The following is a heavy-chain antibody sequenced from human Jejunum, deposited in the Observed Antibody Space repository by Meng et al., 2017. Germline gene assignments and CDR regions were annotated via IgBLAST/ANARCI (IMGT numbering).Heavy chain of an antibody. CDR1: GLTFNNAW. D-gene: IGHD3-10*01. CDR2: IKSKTDGETT. CDR3: TTDPGGRGVDY. Sequence: GASMKISCAASGLTFNNAWMTWVRQAPGKGLEWVGRIKSKTDGETTEYAAPEKGRFTISRDDSKNTLYLQMNSLETEDTAIYYCTTDPGGRGVDYWGQGTLVTVSS. V-gene: IGHV3-15*01. J-gene: IGHJ4*02.